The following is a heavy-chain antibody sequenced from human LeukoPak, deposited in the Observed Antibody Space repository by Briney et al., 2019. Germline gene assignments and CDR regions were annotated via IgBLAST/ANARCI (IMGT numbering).Heavy chain of an antibody. CDR1: GSTFSSYW. J-gene: IGHJ3*02. V-gene: IGHV3-7*01. CDR3: ARLIIFGVVNSAFDI. D-gene: IGHD3-3*01. Sequence: PGGSLRLSCAASGSTFSSYWMSWVRQAPGKGLEWVANIKQDGSEKYYVDSVKGRFTISRDNAKNSLYLQMNSLRAEDTAVYYCARLIIFGVVNSAFDIWGQGTMVTVSS. CDR2: IKQDGSEK.